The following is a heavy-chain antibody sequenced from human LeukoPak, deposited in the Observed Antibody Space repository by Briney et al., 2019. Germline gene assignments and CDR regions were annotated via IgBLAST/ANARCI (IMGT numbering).Heavy chain of an antibody. Sequence: GASVKVSCKASGYTFSSYGISWVRQAPGQGLEWMGWISAYNGNTNYAQKLQGRVTMTTDTSTSTAYMELRSLRSDDTAVYYCARVAIVFKQQLVGDWFDPWGQGTLVTVSS. CDR2: ISAYNGNT. D-gene: IGHD6-13*01. V-gene: IGHV1-18*01. CDR1: GYTFSSYG. J-gene: IGHJ5*02. CDR3: ARVAIVFKQQLVGDWFDP.